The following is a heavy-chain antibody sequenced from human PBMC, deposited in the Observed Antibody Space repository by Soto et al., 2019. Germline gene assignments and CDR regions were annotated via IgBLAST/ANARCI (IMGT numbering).Heavy chain of an antibody. D-gene: IGHD1-1*01. CDR3: AKHRVIQLLPIWPDP. V-gene: IGHV3-30*18. J-gene: IGHJ5*02. Sequence: QEHLVESGGGVLQPGTSLRLSCVASGFSFSKYGMHWVRQAPGKGLEWVAFVSSDGNNKYYADSVKGRFTISRDNSRNTVYLQVDSLRIDDTALYYCAKHRVIQLLPIWPDPWGQGTLVTVSS. CDR2: VSSDGNNK. CDR1: GFSFSKYG.